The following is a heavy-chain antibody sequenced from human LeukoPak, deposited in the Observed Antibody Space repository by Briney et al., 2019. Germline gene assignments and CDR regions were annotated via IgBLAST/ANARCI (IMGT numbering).Heavy chain of an antibody. CDR3: ARQLPTAAADTRGYFDY. V-gene: IGHV4-39*01. J-gene: IGHJ4*02. D-gene: IGHD6-25*01. CDR1: GGSISTISSSTYY. Sequence: SETLSLTCTVSGGSISTISSSTYYWGWIRQAPGKGLEWIGSLFYGENSHYNPSLKSRATLSVDTSNNRFSLKLTSVTAADAAVYFCARQLPTAAADTRGYFDYWGQGTVVTVSS. CDR2: LFYGENS.